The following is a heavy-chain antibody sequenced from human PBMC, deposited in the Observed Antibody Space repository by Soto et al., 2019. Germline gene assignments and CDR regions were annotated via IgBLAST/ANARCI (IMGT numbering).Heavy chain of an antibody. J-gene: IGHJ6*02. Sequence: PGGSLRLSCAASGFTFSRYTINWVRQAPGKGLEWVSSISSTSTYIYYADSVKGRFTISRDNAKNSLYLQMNSLRVEDTAVYYCARDQVFGVVTQAYGMDVWGQGTTVTVSS. V-gene: IGHV3-21*01. CDR1: GFTFSRYT. CDR3: ARDQVFGVVTQAYGMDV. D-gene: IGHD3-3*01. CDR2: ISSTSTYI.